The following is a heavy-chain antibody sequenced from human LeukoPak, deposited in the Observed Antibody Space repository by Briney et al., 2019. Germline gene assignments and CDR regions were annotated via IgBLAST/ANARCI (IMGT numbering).Heavy chain of an antibody. V-gene: IGHV3-48*03. D-gene: IGHD6-13*01. Sequence: GGSLRLSCAASGFTFSSYEMNWVRQAPGKGLEWVSYISSSGSTIYYADSVKGRFTISRDNAKNSLYLQMNSLRAEDTAVYYCAGGLAAAHYCYYMEVWGKGTTVAVSS. CDR3: AGGLAAAHYCYYMEV. CDR2: ISSSGSTI. J-gene: IGHJ6*03. CDR1: GFTFSSYE.